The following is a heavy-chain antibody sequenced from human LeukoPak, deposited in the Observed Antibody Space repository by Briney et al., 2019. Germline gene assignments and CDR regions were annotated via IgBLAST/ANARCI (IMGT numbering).Heavy chain of an antibody. CDR3: AKGPLIEVAGTTWHY. CDR1: GFTFSSYA. V-gene: IGHV3-30-3*01. CDR2: ISYDGSNE. Sequence: GRSLRLSCAASGFTFSSYAMHWVRQAPGKGLEWVAVISYDGSNEYYADSVKGRFTISRDNSKNTLYLQMNNLRAEDTAVYYCAKGPLIEVAGTTWHYWGQGTLVTVSS. J-gene: IGHJ4*02. D-gene: IGHD6-19*01.